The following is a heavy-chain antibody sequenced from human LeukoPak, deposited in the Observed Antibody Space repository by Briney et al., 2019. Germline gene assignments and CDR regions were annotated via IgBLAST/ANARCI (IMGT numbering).Heavy chain of an antibody. CDR2: IYSGGST. Sequence: GGSLRLSCAASGFTVRSNYMSWVRQAPGKGLEWVSVIYSGGSTYYADSVKGRFTISRDNSKNTLYLQMNSLRAEDTAVYYCARDQTYYYDSSGYYFFDYWGQGTLVTVSS. J-gene: IGHJ4*02. D-gene: IGHD3-22*01. V-gene: IGHV3-53*05. CDR1: GFTVRSNY. CDR3: ARDQTYYYDSSGYYFFDY.